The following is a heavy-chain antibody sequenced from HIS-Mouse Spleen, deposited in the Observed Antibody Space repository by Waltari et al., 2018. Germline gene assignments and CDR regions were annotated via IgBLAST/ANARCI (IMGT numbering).Heavy chain of an antibody. CDR2: INHSGRT. D-gene: IGHD4-17*01. J-gene: IGHJ4*02. CDR3: ARGRSPATVTIGYYFDY. V-gene: IGHV4-34*01. CDR1: GGSFSGYY. Sequence: QVQLQQWGAGLLKPSETLSLTCAVYGGSFSGYYWSWIRQPPGKGLEWIGEINHSGRTNTNPSLKSRVPISVDTSKNQFSLKLSSVTAADTAVYYCARGRSPATVTIGYYFDYWGQGTLVTVSS.